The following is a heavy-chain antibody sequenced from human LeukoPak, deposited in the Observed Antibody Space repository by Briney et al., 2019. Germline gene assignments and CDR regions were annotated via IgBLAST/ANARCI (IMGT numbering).Heavy chain of an antibody. V-gene: IGHV4-59*11. J-gene: IGHJ4*02. D-gene: IGHD1-26*01. CDR1: GGSISSHY. Sequence: SETLSLTCTVSGGSISSHYWSWIRQPPGKGLEWIGYIYYSGSTNYNPSLKSRVTISVDTSKNQFSLKLSSVTAADTAVYYCARSRSIWELHIDYWGQGTLVTVSS. CDR3: ARSRSIWELHIDY. CDR2: IYYSGST.